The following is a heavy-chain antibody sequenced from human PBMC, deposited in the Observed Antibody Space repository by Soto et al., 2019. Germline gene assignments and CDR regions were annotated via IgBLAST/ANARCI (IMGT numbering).Heavy chain of an antibody. Sequence: GGSLRLSCAASGFTFSNFWMNWVRQAPGKGLEWVANIKQSGSEKYYVDSVKGRFTISRDNAKNTLYLQMTSLRAEDTAVYYCARDRGYPDSFDIWGQGTMVTVSS. CDR2: IKQSGSEK. J-gene: IGHJ3*02. CDR3: ARDRGYPDSFDI. D-gene: IGHD2-2*01. V-gene: IGHV3-7*01. CDR1: GFTFSNFW.